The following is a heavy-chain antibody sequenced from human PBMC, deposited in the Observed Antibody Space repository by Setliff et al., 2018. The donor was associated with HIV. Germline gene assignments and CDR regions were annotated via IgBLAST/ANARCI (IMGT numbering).Heavy chain of an antibody. D-gene: IGHD7-27*01. CDR3: VRDRPNWAFDY. CDR1: GFTFSPYW. CDR2: INSDGITT. V-gene: IGHV3-74*01. J-gene: IGHJ4*02. Sequence: AGSLRLSCAASGFTFSPYWMHWVRQAPGKGLVWVSRINSDGITTSYADSVKGRFTISRDNAKNTLYLEMNSLRAEDTAVYYCVRDRPNWAFDYWGQGTLVTVSS.